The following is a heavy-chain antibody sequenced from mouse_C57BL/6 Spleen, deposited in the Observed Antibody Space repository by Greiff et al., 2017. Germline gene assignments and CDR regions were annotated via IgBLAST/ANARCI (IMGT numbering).Heavy chain of an antibody. CDR2: INPSSGYT. CDR3: ARQRPREADYFDY. Sequence: VQLQQSGAELAKPGASVKLSCKASGYTFTSYWMHWVKQRPGQGLEWIGYINPSSGYTKYNQKFKDKATLTADKSSSTAYMQLSSLTYEDSAVYYCARQRPREADYFDYWGQGTTLTVSS. V-gene: IGHV1-7*01. CDR1: GYTFTSYW. J-gene: IGHJ2*01.